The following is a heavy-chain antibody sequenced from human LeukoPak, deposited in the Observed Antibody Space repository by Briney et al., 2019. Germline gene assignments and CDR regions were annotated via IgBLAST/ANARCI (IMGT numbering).Heavy chain of an antibody. CDR2: INPNSGGT. V-gene: IGHV1-2*02. D-gene: IGHD3-10*01. Sequence: ASVKVSCKASGYTFTGYYMHWVRQAPGQGLEWMGWINPNSGGTNYAQKFQGRVTMTRNTSISTAYMELSSLRSEDTAVYYCARGLYRARGVNYYYGMDVWGQGTTVTVSS. CDR1: GYTFTGYY. J-gene: IGHJ6*02. CDR3: ARGLYRARGVNYYYGMDV.